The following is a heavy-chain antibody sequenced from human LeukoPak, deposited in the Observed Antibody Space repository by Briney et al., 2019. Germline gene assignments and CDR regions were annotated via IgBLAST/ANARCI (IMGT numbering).Heavy chain of an antibody. Sequence: SETLSLTCTVSGGSISSYYWSWIRQPAGEGLEWIGRIYTSGSTNYNPSLKSRVTMSVDTSKNQFSLKLSSVAAADTAVYYCARVGYCSGGSCDDAFDIWGQGTMVTVSS. D-gene: IGHD2-15*01. V-gene: IGHV4-4*07. CDR2: IYTSGST. CDR1: GGSISSYY. CDR3: ARVGYCSGGSCDDAFDI. J-gene: IGHJ3*02.